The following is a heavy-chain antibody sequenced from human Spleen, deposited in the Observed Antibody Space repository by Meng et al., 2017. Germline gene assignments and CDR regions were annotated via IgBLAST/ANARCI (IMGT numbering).Heavy chain of an antibody. J-gene: IGHJ4*02. CDR3: AKGGRYSSGYDS. V-gene: IGHV3-23*04. Sequence: EVQLVESGGGLVQPGGSLRLSCAASGFTFSIYAMTWVRQAPGKGLEWVSAISDTGGRTYYADSVKDRFTISRDNSKSTLFLQMNSLRAEDTAVYYCAKGGRYSSGYDSWGQGTLVTVSS. D-gene: IGHD6-19*01. CDR2: ISDTGGRT. CDR1: GFTFSIYA.